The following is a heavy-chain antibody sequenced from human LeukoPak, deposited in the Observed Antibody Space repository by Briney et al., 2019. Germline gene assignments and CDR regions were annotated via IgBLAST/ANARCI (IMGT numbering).Heavy chain of an antibody. V-gene: IGHV4-59*08. CDR2: IYYSGRT. J-gene: IGHJ3*02. D-gene: IGHD1-14*01. CDR1: GGSISSYY. CDR3: ARHRSVYYDVFDI. Sequence: PSETLSLTCAVSGGSISSYYWSWIRQPPGKGLEWIGYIYYSGRTNYNPSLTSRVTISVDTSKNQFSLKLSSVTAADTAVYYCARHRSVYYDVFDIWGQGTMVTVSS.